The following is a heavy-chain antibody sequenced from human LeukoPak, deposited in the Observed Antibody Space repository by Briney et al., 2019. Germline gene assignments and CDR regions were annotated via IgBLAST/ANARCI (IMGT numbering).Heavy chain of an antibody. CDR3: TRHLFPSEARNEVDY. J-gene: IGHJ4*02. V-gene: IGHV3-73*01. D-gene: IGHD6-6*01. CDR2: IRSKANSYAT. CDR1: GFTLSSYA. Sequence: GGSLRLSCAASGFTLSSYAMSWVRQASGKGLEWVGRIRSKANSYATAYAASVKGRFTISRDDSKNTAYLQMNSLKTEDTAVYYCTRHLFPSEARNEVDYWGQGTLVTVSS.